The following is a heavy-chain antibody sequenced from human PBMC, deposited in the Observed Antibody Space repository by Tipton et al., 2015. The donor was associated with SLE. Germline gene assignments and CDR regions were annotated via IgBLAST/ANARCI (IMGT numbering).Heavy chain of an antibody. CDR2: IYYSGGT. CDR1: GGSISSYY. V-gene: IGHV4-59*08. Sequence: TLSLTCTVSGGSISSYYWSWIRQPPGKGLEWIGYIYYSGGTNYNPSLKSRVTISVDTSKNQFSLKLSSVTAADTAVYYCARGVYSSGWTFDYWGQGTLVTVSS. CDR3: ARGVYSSGWTFDY. D-gene: IGHD6-19*01. J-gene: IGHJ4*02.